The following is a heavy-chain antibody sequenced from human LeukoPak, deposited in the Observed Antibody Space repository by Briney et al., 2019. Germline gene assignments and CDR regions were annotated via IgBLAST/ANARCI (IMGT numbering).Heavy chain of an antibody. D-gene: IGHD2-8*02. CDR2: ISGSGDNT. CDR3: AKRSGYTTGWFFDL. Sequence: GGSLRLSCAASGFSFSSYAMSWVRQAPGKGLEWVSSISGSGDNTYYAESVKGRFTISRDNSKNTLFLQMNSLRAEDTAVLYCAKRSGYTTGWFFDLWGQGTLVTVSS. V-gene: IGHV3-23*01. J-gene: IGHJ5*02. CDR1: GFSFSSYA.